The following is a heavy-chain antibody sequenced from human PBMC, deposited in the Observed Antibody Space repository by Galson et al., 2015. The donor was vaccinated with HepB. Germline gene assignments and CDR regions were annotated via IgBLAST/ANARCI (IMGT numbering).Heavy chain of an antibody. CDR3: ASSSWTKVRVGYYYYGMDV. D-gene: IGHD6-13*01. J-gene: IGHJ6*02. V-gene: IGHV1-69*13. Sequence: SVKVSCKASGGTFSSYAISWVRQAPGQGLEWMGGIIPIFGTANYAQKFQGRVTITADESTSTAYMELSSLRSEDTAVYYCASSSWTKVRVGYYYYGMDVWGQGTTVTVSS. CDR2: IIPIFGTA. CDR1: GGTFSSYA.